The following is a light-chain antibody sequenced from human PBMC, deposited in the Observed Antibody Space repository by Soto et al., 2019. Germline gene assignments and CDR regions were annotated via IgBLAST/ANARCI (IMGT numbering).Light chain of an antibody. CDR2: DVS. CDR3: SSYTSSSTLDV. Sequence: QSVLTQPASVSGSPGQSITISCTGTSSDVGGYNYVSWYQQHPGKAPKLMIYDVSNRPSGVSNRFSGSKSGNTASLTISGLQAEDEADYYCSSYTSSSTLDVFGTGTNVTVL. CDR1: SSDVGGYNY. V-gene: IGLV2-14*01. J-gene: IGLJ1*01.